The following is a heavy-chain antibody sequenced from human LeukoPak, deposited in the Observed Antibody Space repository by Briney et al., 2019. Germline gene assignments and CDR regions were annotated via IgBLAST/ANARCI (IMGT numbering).Heavy chain of an antibody. CDR1: GFTFDDYA. D-gene: IGHD3-22*01. V-gene: IGHV3-9*03. Sequence: GGSLRLSCAASGFTFDDYAMHWVRQAPGKGLEWVSGISWNSGTIGYADSVKGRFTISRDNAKNSLYLQMNSLRAEDMALYYCAKAEGSSGYYSHFDYWGQGTLVTVSS. CDR2: ISWNSGTI. J-gene: IGHJ4*02. CDR3: AKAEGSSGYYSHFDY.